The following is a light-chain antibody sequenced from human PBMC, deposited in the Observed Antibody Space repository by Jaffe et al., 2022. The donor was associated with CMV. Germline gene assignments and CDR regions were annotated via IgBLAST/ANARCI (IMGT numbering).Light chain of an antibody. Sequence: DIQMTQSPSTLSASVGDRVTITCRASQSISSWLAWYQQKPGKAPKLLIYKASSLESGVPSRFSGSGSGTEFTLTISSLQPDDFATYYCQQWRTFGPGTKVDIK. J-gene: IGKJ3*01. CDR1: QSISSW. CDR2: KAS. V-gene: IGKV1-5*03. CDR3: QQWRT.